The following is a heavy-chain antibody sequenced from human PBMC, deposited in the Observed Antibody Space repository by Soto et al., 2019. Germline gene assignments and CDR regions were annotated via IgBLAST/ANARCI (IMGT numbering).Heavy chain of an antibody. CDR3: ARSPEATVTAFDY. D-gene: IGHD4-17*01. CDR1: GGSISSGGYY. J-gene: IGHJ4*02. Sequence: QVQLQESGPGLVKPSQTLSLTCTVSGGSISSGGYYWSWIRQHPGKGLEWFGYIYYSGSTYYNPSLRSRVXISRDXXKNQFSLKLSSVTAADTAVYYCARSPEATVTAFDYWGQGTLVTVSS. CDR2: IYYSGST. V-gene: IGHV4-31*03.